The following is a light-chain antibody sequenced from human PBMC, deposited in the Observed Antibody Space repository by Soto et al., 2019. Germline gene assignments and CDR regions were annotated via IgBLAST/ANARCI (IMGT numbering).Light chain of an antibody. J-gene: IGKJ1*01. CDR3: QQYNSYSWTFGQAERQYNSYSWT. CDR2: KAS. V-gene: IGKV1-5*03. CDR1: HNINSW. Sequence: DIQMTQSPSTLSTSVGDRVTITCRASHNINSWLAWYQQKPGKAPKLLIYKASSLESGVPSRFSGSGSGTEFTLTISSLQPDDFATYFCQQYNSYSWTFGQAERQYNSYSWTFGQGTKVDIK.